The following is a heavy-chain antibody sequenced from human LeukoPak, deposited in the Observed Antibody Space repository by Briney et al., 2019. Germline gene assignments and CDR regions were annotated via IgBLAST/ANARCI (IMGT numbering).Heavy chain of an antibody. CDR2: INHSGST. J-gene: IGHJ4*02. CDR3: ARLGEGSSWYFDY. D-gene: IGHD6-13*01. Sequence: IGEINHSGSTNYNPSLKSRVTISVDTSKNQFSLKLSSVTAADTAVYYCARLGEGSSWYFDYWGQGTLVTVSS. V-gene: IGHV4-34*01.